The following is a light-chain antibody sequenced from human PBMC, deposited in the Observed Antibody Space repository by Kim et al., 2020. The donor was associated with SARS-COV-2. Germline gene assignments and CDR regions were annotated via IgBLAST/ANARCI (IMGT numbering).Light chain of an antibody. J-gene: IGKJ5*01. CDR3: QQYGKLIT. CDR1: QSVSSRY. V-gene: IGKV3-20*01. CDR2: GTS. Sequence: EVVLTQSPGTLSLSPGERATLSCRASQSVSSRYLAWYQQKPGQAPRLFIYGTSSRATGIPDRFSGSGSGTDFTLTISRLEPEDFAVYYCQQYGKLITFGQGTRLEIK.